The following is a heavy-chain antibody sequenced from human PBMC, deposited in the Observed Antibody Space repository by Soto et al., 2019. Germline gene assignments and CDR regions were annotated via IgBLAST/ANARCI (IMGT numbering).Heavy chain of an antibody. CDR3: EKDANWEDHY. CDR1: GGSLSRSN. Sequence: PSETLSPPRAVSGGSLSRSNWWGWVRQAPGKGLEWGSFISGSGGITYYADSVKGRFTISRDNSQNTPYPQKHSLRAEGTGLYYCEKDANWEDHYWGQGTLVTVSS. D-gene: IGHD1-1*01. CDR2: ISGSGGIT. V-gene: IGHV3-23*01. J-gene: IGHJ4*02.